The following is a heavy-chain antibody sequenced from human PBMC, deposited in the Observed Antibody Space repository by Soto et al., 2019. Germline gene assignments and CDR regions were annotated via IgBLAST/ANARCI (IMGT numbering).Heavy chain of an antibody. D-gene: IGHD1-26*01. Sequence: PGGSLRLSCAVSGVTFSSYAMSWVRQAPGKGLEWVSTISGNGGSTYNADSVKGRFSISRDNSKNMLYLQMNSLGAEDTAVYYCARRGSGSYYDYWGQGTLVTVSS. J-gene: IGHJ4*02. CDR2: ISGNGGST. CDR1: GVTFSSYA. V-gene: IGHV3-23*01. CDR3: ARRGSGSYYDY.